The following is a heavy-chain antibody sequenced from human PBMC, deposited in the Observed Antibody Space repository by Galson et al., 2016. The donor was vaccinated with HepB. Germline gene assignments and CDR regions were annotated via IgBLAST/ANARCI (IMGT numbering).Heavy chain of an antibody. CDR3: ARAIRDSSGYSYDAFDI. CDR2: VGSAGDT. Sequence: SLRLSCAASGFTFSSYDIHWVRQTTGKSPEWVSGVGSAGDTYYSGSVKGRFTISRENAKSSLYLQMNSLRVGDTAVYFCARAIRDSSGYSYDAFDIWGQGTIVTVSS. V-gene: IGHV3-13*01. D-gene: IGHD3-22*01. CDR1: GFTFSSYD. J-gene: IGHJ3*02.